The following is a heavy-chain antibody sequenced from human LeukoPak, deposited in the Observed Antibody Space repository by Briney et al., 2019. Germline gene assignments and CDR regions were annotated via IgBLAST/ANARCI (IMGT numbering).Heavy chain of an antibody. CDR2: IHYGGGT. V-gene: IGHV4-59*08. D-gene: IGHD6-19*01. Sequence: SETLSLTCTVSGGSISSYYWSWIRQPPGKGLEWIGYIHYGGGTDYKPSLKSRVTISVDTSKNQFSLKLSSMTAADTAVYYCACARHSSGWYFDYWGQGTLVTVSS. CDR1: GGSISSYY. J-gene: IGHJ4*02. CDR3: ACARHSSGWYFDY.